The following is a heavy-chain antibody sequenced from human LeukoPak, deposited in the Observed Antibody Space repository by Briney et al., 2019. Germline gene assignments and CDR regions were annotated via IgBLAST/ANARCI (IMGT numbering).Heavy chain of an antibody. V-gene: IGHV3-23*01. CDR2: ISGGGGTT. D-gene: IGHD1-26*01. Sequence: PGGSLRLSCAASGFIFSSYAMGWVRQAPGKGLEWVSSISGGGGTTYYADSVKGRFTISRDNSKNTLYLQMNSLRAEDTAVYYCARGPFFNEASGSSALDYWGQGTLVTVSS. CDR1: GFIFSSYA. CDR3: ARGPFFNEASGSSALDY. J-gene: IGHJ4*02.